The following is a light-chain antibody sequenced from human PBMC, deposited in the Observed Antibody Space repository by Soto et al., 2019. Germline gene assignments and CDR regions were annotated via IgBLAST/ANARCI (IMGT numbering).Light chain of an antibody. CDR1: SSDVGDYNY. V-gene: IGLV2-11*01. Sequence: QSALTQPRSVSGSPGQSVTISCTGTSSDVGDYNYVSWYQQYPGKAPKLVIYDVSKRPSGVPDRFSGSKSDNTASLTISGLQAEDEADYYCCSFAGSYTFWVFGGGTKLTVL. CDR3: CSFAGSYTFWV. J-gene: IGLJ3*02. CDR2: DVS.